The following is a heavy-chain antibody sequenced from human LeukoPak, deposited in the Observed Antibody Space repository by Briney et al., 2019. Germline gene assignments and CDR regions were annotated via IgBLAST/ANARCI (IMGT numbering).Heavy chain of an antibody. CDR2: ISAYNGNT. V-gene: IGHV1-18*01. D-gene: IGHD2-15*01. CDR3: ARGEGYCSGGSCLLFDY. CDR1: GYTFTSYG. J-gene: IGHJ4*02. Sequence: GASVKVSCKASGYTFTSYGISWVRQAPGQGLEWMGWISAYNGNTNYAQKLQGRVTMTTDTSTSTAYMELRSLRSDDPAVYYCARGEGYCSGGSCLLFDYCGQGSLVTVSS.